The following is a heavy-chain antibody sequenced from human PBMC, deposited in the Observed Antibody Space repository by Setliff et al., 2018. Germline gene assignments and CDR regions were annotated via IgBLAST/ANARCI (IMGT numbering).Heavy chain of an antibody. CDR2: INTNTGNP. CDR3: ARDSSGWSGFSRLVGVYYYYMDV. CDR1: GYTFTRYA. Sequence: ASVKVSCKASGYTFTRYAMNWVRQAPGQGLEWMGWINTNTGNPTYAQGFTGRFVFSLDTSVSTAYLQISSLKAEDTAVYYCARDSSGWSGFSRLVGVYYYYMDVWGKGTTVTVSS. J-gene: IGHJ6*03. V-gene: IGHV7-4-1*02. D-gene: IGHD6-19*01.